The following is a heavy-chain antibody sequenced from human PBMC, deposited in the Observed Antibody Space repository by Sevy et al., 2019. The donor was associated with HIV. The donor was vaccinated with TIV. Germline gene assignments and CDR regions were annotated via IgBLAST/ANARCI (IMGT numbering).Heavy chain of an antibody. D-gene: IGHD1-26*01. J-gene: IGHJ6*02. Sequence: GGSLRLSCAASGFTFSNYAMHWVRQAPGKGLEWVAVISYDGSNKYYGDSVRGRFTISRDSSKNTQSQQMNSLGPEDTAVDYCARDLEAYGGWEQTSQGMDVWGQGTTVTVSS. V-gene: IGHV3-30-3*01. CDR2: ISYDGSNK. CDR1: GFTFSNYA. CDR3: ARDLEAYGGWEQTSQGMDV.